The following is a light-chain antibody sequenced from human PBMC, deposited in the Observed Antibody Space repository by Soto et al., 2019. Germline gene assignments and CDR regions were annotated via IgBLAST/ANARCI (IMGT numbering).Light chain of an antibody. CDR1: QSVSSN. CDR2: DAS. Sequence: EIVMTQSPATLSVSPGERATLSCRASQSVSSNLAWYQQKPGQAPRLLIYDASNRATGIPARFSGSGSGTDFTLTISRLEPEDFAVYYCQQYGTSRTFGQGTKVDIK. CDR3: QQYGTSRT. V-gene: IGKV3D-15*01. J-gene: IGKJ1*01.